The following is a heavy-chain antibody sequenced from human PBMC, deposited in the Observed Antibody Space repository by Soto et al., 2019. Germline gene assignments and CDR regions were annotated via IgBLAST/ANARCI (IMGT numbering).Heavy chain of an antibody. CDR2: IYYTGST. V-gene: IGHV4-31*03. J-gene: IGHJ4*02. CDR1: GASISNGGYY. Sequence: SETLSLTCTVSGASISNGGYYWTWIRQHPGKDLECLGDIYYTGSTFYNPSLKGRLSISLATSKNQFSLNLSAVTAADTAVYYCARGQITYYDNISGSLYFFDYWGQGTLVTVSS. D-gene: IGHD3-22*01. CDR3: ARGQITYYDNISGSLYFFDY.